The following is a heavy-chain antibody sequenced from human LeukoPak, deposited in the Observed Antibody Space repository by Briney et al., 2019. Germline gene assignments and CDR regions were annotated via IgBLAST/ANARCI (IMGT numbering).Heavy chain of an antibody. V-gene: IGHV4-59*01. Sequence: SETLSLTCTVSGDSMSSYYWSWIRQPPGKGLEWIGYIYYSGSTNYNPSLKSRVTISVDTSKNQFSLKLSSVTAADTAVYYCATSSTHSYGYFYYYYYYMDVWGKGTTVTVSS. CDR3: ATSSTHSYGYFYYYYYYMDV. J-gene: IGHJ6*03. CDR2: IYYSGST. CDR1: GDSMSSYY. D-gene: IGHD5-18*01.